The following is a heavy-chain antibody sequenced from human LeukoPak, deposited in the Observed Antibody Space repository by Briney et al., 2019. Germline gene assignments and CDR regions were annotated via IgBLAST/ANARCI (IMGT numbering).Heavy chain of an antibody. CDR1: GFTFSSYG. CDR3: ARRGHNWNYVDY. Sequence: GGSLRLSCAASGFTFSSYGMHWVRQAPGKRLEWVAVIWYDGSSKYYADSVKGRFTISRDNSKNTLYLQMNSLRAEDTAVYYCARRGHNWNYVDYWGQGTLVTVSS. D-gene: IGHD1-7*01. CDR2: IWYDGSSK. V-gene: IGHV3-33*01. J-gene: IGHJ4*02.